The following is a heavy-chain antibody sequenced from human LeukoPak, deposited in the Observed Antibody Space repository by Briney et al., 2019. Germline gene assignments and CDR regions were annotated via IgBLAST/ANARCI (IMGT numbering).Heavy chain of an antibody. D-gene: IGHD2-2*01. CDR2: INPSGGSA. CDR1: GYTFTSYY. Sequence: ASVKVSCKASGYTFTSYYMHWVRQAPGQGLEWMGIINPSGGSATYAQKFQSRVTMTRDTSTSTVYMDLSSLRSEDTAVYYCVRDSSSSSLADPWGQGTLVTVSS. CDR3: VRDSSSSSLADP. J-gene: IGHJ5*02. V-gene: IGHV1-46*01.